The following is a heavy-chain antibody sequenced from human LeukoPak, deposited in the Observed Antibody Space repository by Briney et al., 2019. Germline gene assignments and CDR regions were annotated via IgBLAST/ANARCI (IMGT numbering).Heavy chain of an antibody. V-gene: IGHV3-11*01. J-gene: IGHJ3*02. D-gene: IGHD2-8*01. CDR1: GFTFSDYY. CDR2: ISSSGSTI. Sequence: TGGSLRLSCAASGFTFSDYYMSWIRQAPGKGLEWVSYISSSGSTIYYADSVKGRFTISRDNAKNSLYLQMNSLRAEDTAVYYCAKVVQFVPRSAFDIWGQGTMVTVSS. CDR3: AKVVQFVPRSAFDI.